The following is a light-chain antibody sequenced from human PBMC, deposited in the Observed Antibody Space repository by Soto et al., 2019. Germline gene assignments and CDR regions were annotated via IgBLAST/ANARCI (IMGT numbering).Light chain of an antibody. V-gene: IGKV3D-20*02. Sequence: EVVLTQSPGRMSLSPGDRATLSCRPSQSVAANYLAWYQQKRGQAPRLLIYGASSRATGIPPRFSGSGSGTDFTLTISSLEPEDFAVYYCQQRRSWPPTITFGQGTRLEIK. J-gene: IGKJ5*01. CDR1: QSVAANY. CDR2: GAS. CDR3: QQRRSWPPTIT.